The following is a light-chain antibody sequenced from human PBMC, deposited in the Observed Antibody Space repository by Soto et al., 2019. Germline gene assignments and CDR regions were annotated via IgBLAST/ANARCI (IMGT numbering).Light chain of an antibody. Sequence: ELVLTHSPGALSLSPGERATLSCRASQSVSNNYLAWYQQKPGQAPRLLIYGASNRATGIPDRFSGSGSGTQFTLTISSLQSEDFAVYYCQQYNNWPITFGQGTRLEIK. CDR1: QSVSNN. CDR2: GAS. CDR3: QQYNNWPIT. V-gene: IGKV3D-15*01. J-gene: IGKJ5*01.